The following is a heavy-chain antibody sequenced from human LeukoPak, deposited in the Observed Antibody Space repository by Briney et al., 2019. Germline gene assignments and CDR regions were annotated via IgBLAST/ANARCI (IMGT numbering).Heavy chain of an antibody. D-gene: IGHD6-13*01. Sequence: ASVKVSCKASGYTFTSYDINWVRQATGQGLEWMGWMNPNSGNTGYAQKFQGRVTMTRNTSISTAYMELSSLRSEDTAVYYCAKFNVAAAGPGWFDPWGQGTLVTVSS. CDR3: AKFNVAAAGPGWFDP. J-gene: IGHJ5*02. CDR1: GYTFTSYD. V-gene: IGHV1-8*01. CDR2: MNPNSGNT.